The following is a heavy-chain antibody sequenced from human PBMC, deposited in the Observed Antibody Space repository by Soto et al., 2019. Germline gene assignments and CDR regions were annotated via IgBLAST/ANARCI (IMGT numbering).Heavy chain of an antibody. V-gene: IGHV1-69*13. CDR2: IIPLFGTT. CDR1: GVTFSRHA. Sequence: SVKVSCXTSGVTFSRHAIHLVRQAPGQGLEWMGGIIPLFGTTNYAQKFKGRVTISADESSSTAYMELSSLTSEDAAVYYCARAAIHGSSWYFWFDTWGQGTLVTVSS. J-gene: IGHJ5*02. CDR3: ARAAIHGSSWYFWFDT. D-gene: IGHD6-13*01.